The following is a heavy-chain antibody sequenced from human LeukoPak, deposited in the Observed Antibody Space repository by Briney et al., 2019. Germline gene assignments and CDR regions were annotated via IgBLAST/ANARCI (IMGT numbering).Heavy chain of an antibody. CDR1: GFTFSSYG. Sequence: PGGSLRLSCAASGFTFSSYGMHWVRQAPGKGLEWVAFIRYDGSNKYYADSVKGRFTISRDNSKNTLYLQMNSLRAEDTAVYYCAKDHWVEGEWEADYWGQGTLVTVSS. J-gene: IGHJ4*02. D-gene: IGHD1-26*01. CDR3: AKDHWVEGEWEADY. V-gene: IGHV3-30*02. CDR2: IRYDGSNK.